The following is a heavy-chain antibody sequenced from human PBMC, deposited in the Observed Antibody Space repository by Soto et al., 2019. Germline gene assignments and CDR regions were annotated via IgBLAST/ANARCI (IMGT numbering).Heavy chain of an antibody. D-gene: IGHD7-27*01. J-gene: IGHJ4*02. Sequence: GGSLRLSCAASGFALTGYGMHWVRQAPGKGLEWVAVIWFDGTNKYYADSVKGRFTISRDTSKNTLYLQMNSLRVEDTAVYYCARGTGDFDNWGQGTLVTVSS. CDR3: ARGTGDFDN. CDR2: IWFDGTNK. CDR1: GFALTGYG. V-gene: IGHV3-33*01.